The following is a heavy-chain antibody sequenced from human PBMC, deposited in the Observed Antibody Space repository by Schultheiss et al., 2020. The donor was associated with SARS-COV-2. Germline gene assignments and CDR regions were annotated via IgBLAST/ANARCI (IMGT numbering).Heavy chain of an antibody. Sequence: GGSLRLSCAASGFTFSNAWMSWVRQAPGKGLEWVGRIKSKTDGGTTDYAAPVKGRFTISRDDSKNTLYLQMNSLRAEDTAVYYCAREGGAYCGGDCYFGPPVYWGQGTLVTVSS. D-gene: IGHD2-21*02. V-gene: IGHV3-15*01. CDR2: IKSKTDGGTT. CDR3: AREGGAYCGGDCYFGPPVY. J-gene: IGHJ4*02. CDR1: GFTFSNAW.